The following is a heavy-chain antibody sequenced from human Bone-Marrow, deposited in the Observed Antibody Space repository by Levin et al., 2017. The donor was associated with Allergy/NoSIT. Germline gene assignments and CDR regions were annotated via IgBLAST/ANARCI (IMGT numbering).Heavy chain of an antibody. CDR1: GFTFSSYD. CDR3: ARVALPRYCTSTSCSDSGYYFDY. CDR2: IGTAADS. V-gene: IGHV3-13*04. J-gene: IGHJ4*02. Sequence: PSGGSLRLSCAASGFTFSSYDMHWVRQATGRGLEWVSAIGTAADSYYSGSVKGRFTVSRDNAKNSFSLQMNSLRAGDTAVYYCARVALPRYCTSTSCSDSGYYFDYWGQGTLVTVSS. D-gene: IGHD2-2*01.